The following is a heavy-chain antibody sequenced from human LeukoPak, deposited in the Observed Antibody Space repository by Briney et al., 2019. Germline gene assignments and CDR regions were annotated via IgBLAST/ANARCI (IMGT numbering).Heavy chain of an antibody. V-gene: IGHV3-30*04. D-gene: IGHD2-15*01. J-gene: IGHJ4*02. CDR1: GFTFSNYS. CDR3: AREDAGYCSGGSCYPTH. Sequence: GGSLRLSCAASGFTFSNYSMHWVRQAPGKGLEWVAVISYDRSNKYYADSLKGRFTISRDNSKNTLYLQMNSLRAEDTAVYYCAREDAGYCSGGSCYPTHWGQGTLVTVSS. CDR2: ISYDRSNK.